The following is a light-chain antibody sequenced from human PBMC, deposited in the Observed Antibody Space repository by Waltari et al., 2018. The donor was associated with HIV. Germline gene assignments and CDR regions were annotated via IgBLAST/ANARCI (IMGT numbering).Light chain of an antibody. J-gene: IGLJ2*01. Sequence: QSALTQPASVSGSPGQSITISCTGTISDVGGYNYVSWYQQHPDKAPKLLIYEVSSRPSGISSRFSGCKSANTASLTISGLQADDEADYYCSSYTSSSTLVFGGGTKLTV. CDR1: ISDVGGYNY. V-gene: IGLV2-14*01. CDR2: EVS. CDR3: SSYTSSSTLV.